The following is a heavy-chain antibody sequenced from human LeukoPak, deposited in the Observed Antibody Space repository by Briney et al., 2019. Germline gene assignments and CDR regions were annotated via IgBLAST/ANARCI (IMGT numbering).Heavy chain of an antibody. J-gene: IGHJ3*02. V-gene: IGHV4-30-4*08. CDR1: GDSISSGNFY. CDR3: ASPGSGSYYRPDAFDI. D-gene: IGHD3-10*01. CDR2: IYYSGST. Sequence: PSQTLSLTCTVSGDSISSGNFYWNWIRQPPGKGLEWIGYIYYSGSTYYNPSLKSRLTISLDTSKNQFSLRLSSVTPADTAVYYCASPGSGSYYRPDAFDIWGQGTMVTVSP.